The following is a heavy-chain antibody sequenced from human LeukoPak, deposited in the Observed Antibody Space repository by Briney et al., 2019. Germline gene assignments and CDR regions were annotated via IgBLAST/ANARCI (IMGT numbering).Heavy chain of an antibody. J-gene: IGHJ4*02. CDR1: GYSLTSYW. D-gene: IGHD6-13*01. CDR3: ARHRRGSSWYTPFDY. V-gene: IGHV5-51*01. Sequence: GESLKLSCKGSGYSLTSYWIGWVSQMPGKGMEWMGIIYPGESGTRYSPSFQGQVTISADKSISTAYLQWSSLKASDTAMYYCARHRRGSSWYTPFDYWGQGTLVTVSS. CDR2: IYPGESGT.